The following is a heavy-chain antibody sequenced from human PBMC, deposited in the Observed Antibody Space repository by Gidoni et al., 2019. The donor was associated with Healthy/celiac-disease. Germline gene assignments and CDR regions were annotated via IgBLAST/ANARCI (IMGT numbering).Heavy chain of an antibody. J-gene: IGHJ3*02. V-gene: IGHV4-39*07. Sequence: QLQLQESGPGLVKPSETLSLTCTVSGGSISSSSYYWGWLRQPPGKGLEWIGSIYYSGSTYYNPSLKSRVTISVDTSKNQFSLKLSSVTAADTAVYYCARGFPSSMIVGRDAFDIWGQGTMVTVSS. CDR2: IYYSGST. D-gene: IGHD3-22*01. CDR3: ARGFPSSMIVGRDAFDI. CDR1: GGSISSSSYY.